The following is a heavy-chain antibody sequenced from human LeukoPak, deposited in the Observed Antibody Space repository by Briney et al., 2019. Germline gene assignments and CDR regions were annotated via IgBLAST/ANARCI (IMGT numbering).Heavy chain of an antibody. Sequence: GESLKISCKGSGYSFTSYWIGWVRQMPGKGLEGMGIIYPGDSDNRYSPSFQGQVSISADKSISTAYLQWSSLKASDTAMYYCARIYYDSSSDAFDIWGQGTMVTVSS. CDR2: IYPGDSDN. V-gene: IGHV5-51*01. D-gene: IGHD3-22*01. CDR3: ARIYYDSSSDAFDI. J-gene: IGHJ3*02. CDR1: GYSFTSYW.